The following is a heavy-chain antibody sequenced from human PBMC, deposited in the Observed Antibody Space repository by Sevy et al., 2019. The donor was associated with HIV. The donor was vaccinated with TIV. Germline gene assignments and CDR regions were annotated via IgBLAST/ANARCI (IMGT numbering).Heavy chain of an antibody. CDR1: GFTFSNYW. J-gene: IGHJ6*02. V-gene: IGHV3-7*01. CDR2: IKKGGSDK. CDR3: ARGGPLVDGAVIPWGMDV. D-gene: IGHD2-21*02. Sequence: GGSLRLSCAASGFTFSNYWMNWVRQAPGKGLEWVANIKKGGSDKYYVDSVKGRFTLSRDNAKNSLSLQMNSLRAEDTAVYYCARGGPLVDGAVIPWGMDVWGQGTTVTVSS.